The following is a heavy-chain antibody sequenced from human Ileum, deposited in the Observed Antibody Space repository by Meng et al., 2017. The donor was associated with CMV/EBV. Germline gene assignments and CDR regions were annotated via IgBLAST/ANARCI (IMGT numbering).Heavy chain of an antibody. CDR1: GFTFSSYW. CDR3: ARGPSGGHYYVGDY. J-gene: IGHJ4*02. Sequence: SGFTFSSYWLHWVRQLPGKGLVWVARLNSDGRTPTYADSVKGRFTISRDNAKNTLYLQMNSLRVEDTAVYYCARGPSGGHYYVGDYWGRGTLVTVSS. D-gene: IGHD1-26*01. V-gene: IGHV3-74*01. CDR2: LNSDGRTP.